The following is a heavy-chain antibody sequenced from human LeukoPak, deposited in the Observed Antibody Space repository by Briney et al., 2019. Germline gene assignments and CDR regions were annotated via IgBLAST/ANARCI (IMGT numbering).Heavy chain of an antibody. CDR2: IYYSGST. J-gene: IGHJ3*02. D-gene: IGHD2-21*02. CDR1: GGSISSGGYY. CDR3: ARADPRYCGGDCYSGLAFDI. Sequence: PSQTLSLTCTVSGGSISSGGYYWSWIRQHPGTGLEWIGYIYYSGSTYYNPSLKSRVTISVDTSKNQFSLKLSSVTAADTAVYYCARADPRYCGGDCYSGLAFDIWGQGTMVTVSS. V-gene: IGHV4-31*03.